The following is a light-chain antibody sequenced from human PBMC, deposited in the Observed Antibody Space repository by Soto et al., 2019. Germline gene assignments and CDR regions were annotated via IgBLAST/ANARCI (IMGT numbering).Light chain of an antibody. CDR3: QQYKKWPPFT. CDR1: QSISSD. Sequence: EIVMTQSPATLSVSPGERATLSCRASQSISSDLVWYQQKPGQAPRLLIYGASTRTTSVPARFSGSGSGTEFTLDISSLQYEASAVYYCQQYKKWPPFTFGGGTKVEIK. J-gene: IGKJ4*01. CDR2: GAS. V-gene: IGKV3-15*01.